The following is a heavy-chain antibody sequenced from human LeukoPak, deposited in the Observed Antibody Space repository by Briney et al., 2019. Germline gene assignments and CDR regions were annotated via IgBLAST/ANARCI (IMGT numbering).Heavy chain of an antibody. CDR1: GFTFSSYG. Sequence: PGRSLRLSCAASGFTFSSYGMHWVRQAPGKGLEWVAVIWYDGSNKYYADSVKGRFTISRDNSKNTLYLQMNGLRAEDTAVYYCARHYCSGGSCYFDYWGQGTLVTVSS. CDR3: ARHYCSGGSCYFDY. J-gene: IGHJ4*02. V-gene: IGHV3-33*01. CDR2: IWYDGSNK. D-gene: IGHD2-15*01.